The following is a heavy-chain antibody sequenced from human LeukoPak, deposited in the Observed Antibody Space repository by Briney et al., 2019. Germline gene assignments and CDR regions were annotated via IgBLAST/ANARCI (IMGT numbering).Heavy chain of an antibody. D-gene: IGHD6-6*01. CDR2: INQSGST. CDR3: ARRSGYSSSSGVNL. Sequence: PSETMSLNCAVYGGSFSGYYCNWIRQPPGKGLEWIGEINQSGSTNYNPSLKSRVTISVDTSKNQFSLKLNSVTAADTAVYYCARRSGYSSSSGVNLWGQGSLVTVSS. V-gene: IGHV4-34*01. CDR1: GGSFSGYY. J-gene: IGHJ5*02.